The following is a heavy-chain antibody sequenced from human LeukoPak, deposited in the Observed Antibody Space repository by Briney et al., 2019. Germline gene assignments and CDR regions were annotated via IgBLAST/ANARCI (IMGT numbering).Heavy chain of an antibody. V-gene: IGHV3-66*01. J-gene: IGHJ4*02. CDR1: GFTVSSNY. CDR3: ARGTGKDYFDY. Sequence: GGSLRLSCAASGFTVSSNYMSWVRQAPGKGLEWVSVIYSGGSTYYADSVKGRFTISRDNAKNSLYLQMNSLRAEDTAVYYCARGTGKDYFDYWGQGTLVTVSS. D-gene: IGHD3-10*01. CDR2: IYSGGST.